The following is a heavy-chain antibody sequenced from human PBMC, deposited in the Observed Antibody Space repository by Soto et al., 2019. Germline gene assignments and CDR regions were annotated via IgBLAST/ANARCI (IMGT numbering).Heavy chain of an antibody. Sequence: QVQLQESGPGLVKPSGTLSLTCAVSGGSFTSNNWWTWVRQPPGQGLEWIGEIYRTGSTNSNPSLKRRVTISLDKSEKLFSLKVTSLTAADTAVYYCASRDPGTSVDYWGQGTLVTVSS. CDR3: ASRDPGTSVDY. CDR1: GGSFTSNNW. V-gene: IGHV4-4*02. CDR2: IYRTGST. D-gene: IGHD1-7*01. J-gene: IGHJ4*02.